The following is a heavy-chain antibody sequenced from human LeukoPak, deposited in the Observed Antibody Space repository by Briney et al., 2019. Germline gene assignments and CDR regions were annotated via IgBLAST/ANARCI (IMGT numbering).Heavy chain of an antibody. D-gene: IGHD3-10*01. CDR3: ARIPGGSGSQYDY. CDR2: INSDGSST. Sequence: PGGSLRLSCAASGFTFSSYEMNWVRQAPGKGLVWVSRINSDGSSTFYADSVKGRFTTSRDNAENTVYLQMNSLRADDTAVYYCARIPGGSGSQYDYWGQGTLVIVSS. J-gene: IGHJ4*02. V-gene: IGHV3-74*01. CDR1: GFTFSSYE.